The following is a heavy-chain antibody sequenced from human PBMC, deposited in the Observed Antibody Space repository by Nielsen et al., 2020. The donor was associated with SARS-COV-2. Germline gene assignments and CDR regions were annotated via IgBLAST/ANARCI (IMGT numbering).Heavy chain of an antibody. Sequence: ASVKVSCKVSGYTLTELSMHWVRQAPGKGLEWMGGFDPEDGETIYAQKFQGRVTMTEDTSTDTAYMELRSLRSDDTAVYYCARLGPNYDFWSDYLGPSAPFDSWGQGTLVTVSS. CDR1: GYTLTELS. D-gene: IGHD3-3*01. V-gene: IGHV1-24*01. J-gene: IGHJ4*02. CDR3: ARLGPNYDFWSDYLGPSAPFDS. CDR2: FDPEDGET.